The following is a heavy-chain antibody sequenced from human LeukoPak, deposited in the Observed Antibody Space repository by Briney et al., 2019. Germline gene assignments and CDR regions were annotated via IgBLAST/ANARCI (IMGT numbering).Heavy chain of an antibody. V-gene: IGHV4-4*09. Sequence: SETLFLTCTVSGGSISSYYWSWIRQPPGKGLEWIGYIYTSGSTNYNPSLKSRVTISVDTSKNQFSLKLSSVTAADTAVYYCARTLGHVGIGNWFDPWGQGTLVTVSS. CDR1: GGSISSYY. D-gene: IGHD1-26*01. CDR2: IYTSGST. CDR3: ARTLGHVGIGNWFDP. J-gene: IGHJ5*02.